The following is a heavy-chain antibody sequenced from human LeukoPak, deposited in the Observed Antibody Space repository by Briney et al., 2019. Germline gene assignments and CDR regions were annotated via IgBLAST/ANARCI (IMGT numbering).Heavy chain of an antibody. D-gene: IGHD5-18*01. CDR2: INHSGST. CDR1: GFTFSSYS. CDR3: ARRGYSYVSPYYYYYMDV. Sequence: LRLSCAASGFTFSSYSMNWVRQAPGKGLEWSGEINHSGSTNYNPSLKSRVTISVDTSKNQFSLKLSSVTAADTAVYYCARRGYSYVSPYYYYYMDVWGKGTTVTISS. V-gene: IGHV4-34*01. J-gene: IGHJ6*03.